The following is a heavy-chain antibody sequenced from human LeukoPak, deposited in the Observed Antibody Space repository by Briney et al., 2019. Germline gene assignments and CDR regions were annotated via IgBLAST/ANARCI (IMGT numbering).Heavy chain of an antibody. CDR2: IWYDGSNK. V-gene: IGHV3-33*01. CDR1: GFTFSSYG. Sequence: GGSLRLSCAASGFTFSSYGMLWVRQAPGKGLEWVAVIWYDGSNKYYADSVKGRFTISRDNSKNTLYLQMNSLRAEDTAVYYCARDEDWIFDDYYYYYGMDVWGQGTTVTVSS. J-gene: IGHJ6*02. D-gene: IGHD3-9*01. CDR3: ARDEDWIFDDYYYYYGMDV.